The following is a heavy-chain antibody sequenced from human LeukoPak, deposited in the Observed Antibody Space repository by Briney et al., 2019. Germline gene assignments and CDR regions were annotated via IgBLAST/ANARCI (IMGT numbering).Heavy chain of an antibody. Sequence: SETLSLTCSVSGDSIIGYYWGWIRQPPGKGLEWIGNIYYTGNTYYNSSLKSRVTISLDTSKNQFSLKLSSVTAADTAVYYCARVLGFCSGGSCYSGRFDPWGQGTLVTVSS. CDR2: IYYTGNT. CDR1: GDSIIGYY. D-gene: IGHD2-15*01. CDR3: ARVLGFCSGGSCYSGRFDP. J-gene: IGHJ5*02. V-gene: IGHV4-39*07.